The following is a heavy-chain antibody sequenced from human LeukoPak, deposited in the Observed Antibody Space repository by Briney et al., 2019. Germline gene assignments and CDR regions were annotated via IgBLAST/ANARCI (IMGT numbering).Heavy chain of an antibody. D-gene: IGHD6-19*01. V-gene: IGHV3-30*03. J-gene: IGHJ6*02. CDR1: GFTFSSYG. CDR3: ARDPGWDYYGMDV. Sequence: GGSLRLSCAASGFTFSSYGMHWVRQAPGKGLEWVAVISYDGSNKYYADSVKGRFTISRDNSKNTLYLQMNSLRAEDTAVYYCARDPGWDYYGMDVWGQGTTVTVSS. CDR2: ISYDGSNK.